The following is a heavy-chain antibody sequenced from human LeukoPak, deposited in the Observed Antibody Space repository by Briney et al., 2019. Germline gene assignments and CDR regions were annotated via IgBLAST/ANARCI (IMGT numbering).Heavy chain of an antibody. Sequence: KSSETLSLTCTVSGGSISSSSYYWGWIRQPPGKGLEWIGSIYYSGSTYYNPSLKGRVTITVDTSKNQFSLKLSSVTAADTTVYYCARSHIVAVTGFAFDIWGQGTLVTVSS. D-gene: IGHD2-21*02. CDR3: ARSHIVAVTGFAFDI. CDR2: IYYSGST. V-gene: IGHV4-39*01. J-gene: IGHJ3*02. CDR1: GGSISSSSYY.